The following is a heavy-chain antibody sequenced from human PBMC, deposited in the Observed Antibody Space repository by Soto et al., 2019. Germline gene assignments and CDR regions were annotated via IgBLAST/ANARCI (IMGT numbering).Heavy chain of an antibody. J-gene: IGHJ4*02. V-gene: IGHV4-59*01. CDR2: IYYSGST. CDR1: GGSISSYY. Sequence: SETLSLTCTVSGGSISSYYWSWIRQPPGKGLEWIGYIYYSGSTNYNPSLKSRVTISVDTSKNQFSLKLSSVTAADTAVYYCARDFLAAAGTWDYWGQGTLVTVSS. CDR3: ARDFLAAAGTWDY. D-gene: IGHD6-13*01.